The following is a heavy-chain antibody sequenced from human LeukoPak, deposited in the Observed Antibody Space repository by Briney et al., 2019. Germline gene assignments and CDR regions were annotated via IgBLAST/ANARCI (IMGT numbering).Heavy chain of an antibody. V-gene: IGHV1-2*02. CDR2: INPNTGGT. Sequence: EASVKVSCKASGYTFTGFYLHWVRQAPAQGLEWMGWINPNTGGTHYAQQFQGRVTMTSDTSISTTYMEMSRVRSDDTAVYYCAREGNWYDYWGQGTLVTVSS. J-gene: IGHJ5*01. CDR3: AREGNWYDY. CDR1: GYTFTGFY.